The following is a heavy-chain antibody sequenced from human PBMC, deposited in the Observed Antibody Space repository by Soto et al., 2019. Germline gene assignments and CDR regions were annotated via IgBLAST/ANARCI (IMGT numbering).Heavy chain of an antibody. D-gene: IGHD6-13*01. J-gene: IGHJ5*02. CDR3: ARGLPYDYSSSWYLWFDP. Sequence: SVKVSCKASGGTFSSYAISWVRQAPGQGLEWMGGIIPIFGTANYAQKFQGRVTITADESTSTAYMELSSLRSEDTAVYYCARGLPYDYSSSWYLWFDPWAQGTLVTVSA. V-gene: IGHV1-69*13. CDR1: GGTFSSYA. CDR2: IIPIFGTA.